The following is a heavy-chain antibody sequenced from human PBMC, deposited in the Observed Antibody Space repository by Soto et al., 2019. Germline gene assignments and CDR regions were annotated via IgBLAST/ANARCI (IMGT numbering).Heavy chain of an antibody. CDR2: IKQDGSEK. V-gene: IGHV3-7*01. J-gene: IGHJ6*02. CDR3: ARVNTRLSLYVYYYYYGMDV. D-gene: IGHD3-10*02. CDR1: GFTFSSYW. Sequence: GGSLRLSFAASGFTFSSYWMSWVRQAPGKGLEWVANIKQDGSEKYYVDSVKGRFTISRDDAKNSLYLQMNSLRAEDTAVYYCARVNTRLSLYVYYYYYGMDVWGQGTTVTVSS.